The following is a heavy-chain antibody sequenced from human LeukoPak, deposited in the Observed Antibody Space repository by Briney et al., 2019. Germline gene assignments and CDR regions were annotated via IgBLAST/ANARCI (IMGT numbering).Heavy chain of an antibody. D-gene: IGHD6-19*01. CDR1: GFTFSSYG. CDR2: IWYDGSNK. V-gene: IGHV3-33*01. CDR3: ASRSSIAVAGNN. Sequence: GGSLRLSCAASGFTFSSYGMHWVRQAPGKGLEWVAVIWYDGSNKYYADSVKGRFTIPRDNSKNTLYLQMNSLRAEDTAVYYCASRSSIAVAGNNWGQGTLVTVSS. J-gene: IGHJ4*02.